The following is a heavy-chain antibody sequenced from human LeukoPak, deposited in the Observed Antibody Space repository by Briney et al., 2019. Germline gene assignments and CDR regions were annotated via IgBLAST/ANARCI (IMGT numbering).Heavy chain of an antibody. CDR3: ARSPTWIHPWLDP. V-gene: IGHV4-4*07. Sequence: PSETLSPTCTVSGGSISGYYWTWIRRSAGKGLDWIGHIYATGITNYNPSLKSRVTMSIDKSKSQFSLNLTSVTAADTAIYYCARSPTWIHPWLDPWGQGILVTVSS. CDR1: GGSISGYY. CDR2: IYATGIT. J-gene: IGHJ5*02. D-gene: IGHD2-2*03.